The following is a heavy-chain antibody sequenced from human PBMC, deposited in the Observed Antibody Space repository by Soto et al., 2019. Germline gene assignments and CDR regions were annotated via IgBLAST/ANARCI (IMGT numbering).Heavy chain of an antibody. J-gene: IGHJ3*01. V-gene: IGHV1-24*01. CDR1: GYSLTELA. CDR2: FDPEDGET. D-gene: IGHD3-22*01. CDR3: ATSNFDRTSDL. Sequence: GASVKVSCKVSGYSLTELAIHWVRQPPGKGLEWMGGFDPEDGETVYAQKFQGRITVTEDTSTDTAFMELSSLRSEDTALYYCATSNFDRTSDLWGQGTVVTVSS.